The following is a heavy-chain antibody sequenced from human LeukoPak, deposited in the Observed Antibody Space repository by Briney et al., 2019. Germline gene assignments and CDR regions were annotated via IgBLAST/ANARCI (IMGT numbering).Heavy chain of an antibody. J-gene: IGHJ6*03. D-gene: IGHD3-10*01. CDR3: ARDGGYGSGTVHYYYYYYMDV. CDR2: IIPIFGTA. Sequence: SVKVSCKASGGTFSSYAISWVRQAPGQGLEWMGGIIPIFGTANYAQKFQGRVTITADKSTSTAYMELSSLRSEDTAVYYCARDGGYGSGTVHYYYYYYMDVWGKGTTVTVSS. CDR1: GGTFSSYA. V-gene: IGHV1-69*06.